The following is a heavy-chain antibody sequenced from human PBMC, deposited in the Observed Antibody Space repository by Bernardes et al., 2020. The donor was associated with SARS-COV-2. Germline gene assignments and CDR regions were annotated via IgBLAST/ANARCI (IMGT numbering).Heavy chain of an antibody. J-gene: IGHJ4*02. D-gene: IGHD2-2*02. CDR3: AKTAYCSSASCYTLNYFDY. Sequence: GSLRLSCAASGFTFTNYAMSWVRQAPGKGLEWVSTISGSGGSTSYADSVKGRFTISRDNFKNTLYLQMNNLRAEDTAVYYCAKTAYCSSASCYTLNYFDYWGQGTLVTVSS. CDR1: GFTFTNYA. V-gene: IGHV3-23*01. CDR2: ISGSGGST.